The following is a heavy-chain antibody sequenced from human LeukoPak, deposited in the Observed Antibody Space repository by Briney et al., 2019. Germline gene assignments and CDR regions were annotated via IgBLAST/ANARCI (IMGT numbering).Heavy chain of an antibody. CDR3: ARAVAVAGNSDFDY. D-gene: IGHD6-19*01. J-gene: IGHJ4*02. CDR2: IIPIFGTA. V-gene: IGHV1-69*13. CDR1: GGTFSSYA. Sequence: GASVKVSCKASGGTFSSYAISWVRQAPGQGLEWMGGIIPIFGTANYAQKFQGRVTITADESTSTAYMELSSLRSEDTAVYYCARAVAVAGNSDFDYWGQGTLVTVSS.